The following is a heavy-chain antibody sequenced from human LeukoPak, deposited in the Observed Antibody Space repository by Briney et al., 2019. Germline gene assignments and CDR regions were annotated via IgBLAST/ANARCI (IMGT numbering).Heavy chain of an antibody. CDR3: ARDRREYYYDSSGSPNAFDI. CDR2: MYYSGST. Sequence: SETLSLTCAVSGGSISSSIHYWAWIRQPPGKGLEWIGSMYYSGSTYYNPSIKSRVTISLDTSENQFSLKLTSVTAADTAVYYCARDRREYYYDSSGSPNAFDIWGQGTMVTVSS. D-gene: IGHD3-22*01. CDR1: GGSISSSIHY. V-gene: IGHV4-39*07. J-gene: IGHJ3*02.